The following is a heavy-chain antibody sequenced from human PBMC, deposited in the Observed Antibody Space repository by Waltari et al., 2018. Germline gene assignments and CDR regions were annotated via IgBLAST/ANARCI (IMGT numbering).Heavy chain of an antibody. V-gene: IGHV4-34*01. J-gene: IGHJ5*02. Sequence: QVQLQQWGAGLLKPSETLSLTCAVYGGSFSGSYWSWLRQPPGKGLEWIGEINHSGSTNYNPSLKSRVTISVDTSKNQFSLKLSSVTAADTAVYYCARGTRGLITIFGVVRGWFDPWGQGTLVTVSS. CDR3: ARGTRGLITIFGVVRGWFDP. CDR1: GGSFSGSY. D-gene: IGHD3-3*01. CDR2: INHSGST.